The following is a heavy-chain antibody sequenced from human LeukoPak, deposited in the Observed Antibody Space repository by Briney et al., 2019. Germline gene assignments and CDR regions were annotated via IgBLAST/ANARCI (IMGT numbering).Heavy chain of an antibody. CDR1: GYSFTSYW. D-gene: IGHD6-13*01. CDR2: IYPGDSDT. V-gene: IGHV5-51*01. Sequence: GESLKISCKGSGYSFTSYWIGWVRQMPGKGLEWMGIIYPGDSDTRYSQSFQGQVTISADKSISTAYLQQSSLKASDTAMYYCARRVTAASDAFDIWGQGTMVTVSS. J-gene: IGHJ3*02. CDR3: ARRVTAASDAFDI.